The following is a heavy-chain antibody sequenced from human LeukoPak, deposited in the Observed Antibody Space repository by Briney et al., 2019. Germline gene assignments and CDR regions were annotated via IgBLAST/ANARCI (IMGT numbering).Heavy chain of an antibody. V-gene: IGHV4-59*01. CDR3: ARARQPYYYYGMDV. CDR1: GGSISSYY. Sequence: SQTLSLTCTVSGGSISSYYWSWIRQPPGKGLEWIGYIYYSGSTNYNPSLKSRVTISVDTSKNQFSLKLSSVTAADTAVYYCARARQPYYYYGMDVWGQGTTVTVSS. J-gene: IGHJ6*02. CDR2: IYYSGST. D-gene: IGHD5-18*01.